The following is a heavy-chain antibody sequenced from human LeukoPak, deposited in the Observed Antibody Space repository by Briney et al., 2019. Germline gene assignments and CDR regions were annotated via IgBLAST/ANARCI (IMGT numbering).Heavy chain of an antibody. Sequence: SVKGRFTISRDNSKTTLYLQMNSLRAEDTAVYYCAPDPGIAVAGTWGQGTLVTVSS. CDR3: APDPGIAVAGT. J-gene: IGHJ4*02. V-gene: IGHV3-30*07. D-gene: IGHD6-19*01.